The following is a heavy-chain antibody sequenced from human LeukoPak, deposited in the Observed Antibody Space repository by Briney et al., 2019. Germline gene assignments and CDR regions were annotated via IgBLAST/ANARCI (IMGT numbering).Heavy chain of an antibody. D-gene: IGHD6-13*01. J-gene: IGHJ6*03. CDR2: MSPNSGNT. Sequence: ASVKVSCKASGYTFTSYDINWVRQATGQGLEWMGWMSPNSGNTGYAQKFQGRVTMTRNTSISTAYMELSSLRSEDTAVYYCARVDSSSWTLSYYYYYYMDVWGKGTTVTVSS. CDR3: ARVDSSSWTLSYYYYYYMDV. CDR1: GYTFTSYD. V-gene: IGHV1-8*01.